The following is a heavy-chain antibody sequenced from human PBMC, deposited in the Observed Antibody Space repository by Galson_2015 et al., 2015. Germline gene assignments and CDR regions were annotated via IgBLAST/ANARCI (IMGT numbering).Heavy chain of an antibody. V-gene: IGHV3-23*01. J-gene: IGHJ5*02. D-gene: IGHD3-9*01. CDR2: ISGSGGST. CDR1: GFTFSSYA. Sequence: SLRLSCAASGFTFSSYAMSWVRQAPGKGLEWVSAISGSGGSTYHADSVKGRFTISRDNSKNTLYLQMNSLRAEDTAVYYCAKDWSQLRYFDWLSWGQGTLVTVSS. CDR3: AKDWSQLRYFDWLS.